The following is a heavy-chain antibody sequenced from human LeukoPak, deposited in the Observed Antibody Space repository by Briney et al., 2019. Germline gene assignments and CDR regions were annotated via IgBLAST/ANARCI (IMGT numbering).Heavy chain of an antibody. CDR2: IIPIFATT. J-gene: IGHJ6*02. D-gene: IGHD2-21*02. CDR1: GGTFSSSG. V-gene: IGHV1-69*13. Sequence: ASVKVSCKASGGTFSSSGISWVRQAPGQGLDWMGGIIPIFATTNYAQRFQGRVTITADESTSTAYMDLSSLRSEDTAVYYCAKDAGDCGGDCPHLYYYYYGMDVWGQGTTVTVSS. CDR3: AKDAGDCGGDCPHLYYYYYGMDV.